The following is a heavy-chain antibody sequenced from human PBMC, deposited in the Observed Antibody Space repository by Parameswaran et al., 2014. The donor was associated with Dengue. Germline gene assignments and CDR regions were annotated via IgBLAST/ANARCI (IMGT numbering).Heavy chain of an antibody. CDR3: ARRGYGDYLYYYYGMDV. CDR2: IYPGDSDT. J-gene: IGHJ6*02. V-gene: IGHV5-51*01. D-gene: IGHD4-17*01. Sequence: VRQMPGKGLEWMGIIYPGDSDTRYSPSFQGQVTISADKSISTAYLQWSSLKASDTAMYYCARRGYGDYLYYYYGMDVWGQGDHGHRLL.